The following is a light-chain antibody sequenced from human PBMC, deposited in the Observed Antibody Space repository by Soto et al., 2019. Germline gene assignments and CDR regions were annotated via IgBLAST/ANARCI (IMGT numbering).Light chain of an antibody. J-gene: IGLJ1*01. CDR3: CSYAGSYPSYV. CDR2: DVS. CDR1: SSDVGGYNY. V-gene: IGLV2-11*01. Sequence: QSALTQPRSVSGSPGQSVTISCTGTSSDVGGYNYVSWYQQHPGKAPKLMIYDVSKRPSGVPDRFSGSKSGNTASLTISGLQAEDEADCCSYAGSYPSYVFGTGTKQTVL.